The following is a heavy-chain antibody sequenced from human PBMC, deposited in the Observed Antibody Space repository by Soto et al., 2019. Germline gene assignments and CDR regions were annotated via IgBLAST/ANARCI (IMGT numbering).Heavy chain of an antibody. J-gene: IGHJ6*03. CDR2: IYYSGST. V-gene: IGHV4-59*08. CDR1: GGSISSYY. D-gene: IGHD5-12*01. CDR3: ARTSAALWLRLHYYYMDV. Sequence: SETLSLTCTVSGGSISSYYWSWIRQPPGKGLEWIGYIYYSGSTNYNPSLKSRVTISVDTSKNQFSLKLSSVTAADTAVYYCARTSAALWLRLHYYYMDVWGKGTTVTVSS.